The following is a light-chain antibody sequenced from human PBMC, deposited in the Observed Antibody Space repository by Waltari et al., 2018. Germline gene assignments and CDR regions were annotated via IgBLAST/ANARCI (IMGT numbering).Light chain of an antibody. CDR1: QSVSSN. CDR3: QQYNNWPPYT. V-gene: IGKV3-15*01. Sequence: EIVMTQSPATLSVSPGDTASPSCRASQSVSSNLAWYQQTPGQAPRLLIYGAYTRATGIPARFSGSGSGTEFTLTISSLQSEDFAVYYCQQYNNWPPYTFGQGTKLEIK. CDR2: GAY. J-gene: IGKJ2*01.